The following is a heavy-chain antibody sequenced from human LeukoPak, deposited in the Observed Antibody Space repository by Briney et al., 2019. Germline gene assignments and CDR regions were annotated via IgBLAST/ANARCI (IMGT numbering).Heavy chain of an antibody. V-gene: IGHV4-59*08. J-gene: IGHJ4*02. CDR1: GGSISSYY. CDR2: IYYSGST. CDR3: ARRTSSGRYLFDY. D-gene: IGHD6-19*01. Sequence: SETLSLTCTVSGGSISSYYWSWIRQPPGKGLEWLGYIYYSGSTNYNPSLKSRVTISVDTSKNQFSLKLSSVTAADTAVYYCARRTSSGRYLFDYWGQGTLVTVSS.